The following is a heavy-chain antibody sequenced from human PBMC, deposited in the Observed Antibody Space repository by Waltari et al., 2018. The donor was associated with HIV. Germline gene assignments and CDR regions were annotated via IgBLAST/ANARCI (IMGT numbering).Heavy chain of an antibody. CDR3: ARDRDFWSGHYYYYGMDV. Sequence: QVQLQESGPGLVKPSETLSLTCTVSGGSISSYYWSWIRQPPGKGLEWIGYIYYSGSTKYNPSLKSLVTISVDTSKNQFSLKLSSVSAADTAVYYCARDRDFWSGHYYYYGMDVWGQGTTVTVSS. CDR2: IYYSGST. J-gene: IGHJ6*02. CDR1: GGSISSYY. V-gene: IGHV4-59*01. D-gene: IGHD3-3*01.